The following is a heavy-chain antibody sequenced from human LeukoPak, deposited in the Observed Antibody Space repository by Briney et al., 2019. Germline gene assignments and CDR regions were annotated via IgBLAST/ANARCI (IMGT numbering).Heavy chain of an antibody. D-gene: IGHD2-21*02. Sequence: GGSLRLSCAASGFTFSSYEMNRVRQAPGKGLEWVSYISSSSSTIYYADSVKGRFTISRDNSKNTLYLQMNSLRAEDTAVYYCARVGGNGGDALSSWGQGTLVTVSS. CDR1: GFTFSSYE. J-gene: IGHJ4*02. CDR2: ISSSSSTI. CDR3: ARVGGNGGDALSS. V-gene: IGHV3-48*01.